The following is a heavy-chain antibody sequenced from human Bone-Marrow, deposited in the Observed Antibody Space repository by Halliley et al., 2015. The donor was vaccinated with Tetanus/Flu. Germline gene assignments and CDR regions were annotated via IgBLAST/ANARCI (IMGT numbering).Heavy chain of an antibody. CDR2: IYYSGNT. CDR3: ARHCSGNSCYTDAFDI. J-gene: IGHJ3*02. CDR1: GASMFPYY. Sequence: LRLSCSVSGASMFPYYWSWIRQPPGKGLEWIGYIYYSGNTNYNPSLKTRVTLSVDTSKKQFSLKPTSVTAADTAVYYCARHCSGNSCYTDAFDIWGQGTVVTVSS. V-gene: IGHV4-59*08. D-gene: IGHD2-15*01.